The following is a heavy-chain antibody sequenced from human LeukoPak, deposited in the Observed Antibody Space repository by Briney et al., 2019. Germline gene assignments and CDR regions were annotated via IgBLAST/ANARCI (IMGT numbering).Heavy chain of an antibody. V-gene: IGHV3-73*01. CDR3: TRPRGNLDV. J-gene: IGHJ6*04. CDR1: GFTFSGSA. Sequence: PGGSLRLSCAASGFTFSGSAMHWVRQASGKGLEWVGRIRSKANSYATADAASVKGRFTIYRDDSRNTAYLQMNSTKTEDTAVYYCTRPRGNLDVWGKGTTVTVSS. D-gene: IGHD4-23*01. CDR2: IRSKANSYAT.